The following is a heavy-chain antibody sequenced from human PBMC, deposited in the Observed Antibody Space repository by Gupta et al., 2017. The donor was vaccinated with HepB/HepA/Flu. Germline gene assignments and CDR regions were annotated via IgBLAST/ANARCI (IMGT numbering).Heavy chain of an antibody. CDR2: INPSGGST. J-gene: IGHJ2*01. CDR3: ARDTRFWSGSLDWYFDL. V-gene: IGHV1-46*01. Sequence: QVQLVQSGAEVKKPGASVKVSCKASGYTFTSYYMHWVRQAPGQGLEWMGIINPSGGSTSYAQKFQGRVTMTRDTSTSTVYMELSSLRSEDTAVYYCARDTRFWSGSLDWYFDLWGRGTLGTVSS. CDR1: GYTFTSYY. D-gene: IGHD3-3*01.